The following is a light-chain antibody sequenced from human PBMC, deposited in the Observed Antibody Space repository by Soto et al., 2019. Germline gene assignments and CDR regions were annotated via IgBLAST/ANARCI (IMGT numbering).Light chain of an antibody. V-gene: IGLV2-14*03. Sequence: QSALTQPACVSGSPGQSITLSCTGTSSDVGAYNYVSWYQQHPGKAPKLMIYNVNNRPSGVSDRFFGSKSGTTASLTISGLQAEDEADYYCSSYTTRNTVVFGGGTKLTVL. CDR3: SSYTTRNTVV. CDR2: NVN. CDR1: SSDVGAYNY. J-gene: IGLJ3*02.